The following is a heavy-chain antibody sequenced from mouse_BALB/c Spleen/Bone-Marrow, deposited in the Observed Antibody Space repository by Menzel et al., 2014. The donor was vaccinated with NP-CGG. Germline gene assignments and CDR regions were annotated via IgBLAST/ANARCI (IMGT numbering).Heavy chain of an antibody. J-gene: IGHJ1*01. V-gene: IGHV5-17*02. Sequence: EVKVVESGGGLVQPGGSRKLSCAASGFTFSTFGMHWVRQAPEKGLEWVAYISSGSTAIFYADTLKGRFTISRDNPENTLFLQMTSLRSEDTAMYYCARGGNWDDFDVWGAGTTVTDSS. CDR2: ISSGSTAI. D-gene: IGHD4-1*01. CDR1: GFTFSTFG. CDR3: ARGGNWDDFDV.